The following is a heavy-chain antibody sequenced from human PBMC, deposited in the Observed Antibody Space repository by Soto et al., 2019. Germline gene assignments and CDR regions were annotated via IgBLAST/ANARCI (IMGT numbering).Heavy chain of an antibody. CDR1: GYTFTSYA. D-gene: IGHD5-12*01. J-gene: IGHJ4*02. CDR3: ARGSSGYDRRIDY. V-gene: IGHV1-3*01. CDR2: INAGNGNT. Sequence: ASVKVSCKASGYTFTSYAMHWVRQAPGQRLEWMGWINAGNGNTKYSQKFQGRVTITRDTSASTAYMELSSLRSEDTAVYYCARGSSGYDRRIDYWGQGTLVTVSS.